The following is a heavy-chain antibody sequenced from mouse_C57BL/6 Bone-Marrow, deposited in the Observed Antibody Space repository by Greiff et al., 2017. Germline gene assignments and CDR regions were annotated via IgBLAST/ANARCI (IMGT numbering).Heavy chain of an antibody. J-gene: IGHJ3*01. Sequence: EVQRVESGGGLVKPGGSLKLSCAASGFTFSSYTMSWVRQTPEKRLEWVATISGGGGNTYYPDSVKGRFTISRDNAKNTLYLQMSSLRSEDTALYYCARRGDYEWAWFAYWGQGTLVTVSA. D-gene: IGHD2-4*01. CDR1: GFTFSSYT. CDR3: ARRGDYEWAWFAY. CDR2: ISGGGGNT. V-gene: IGHV5-9*01.